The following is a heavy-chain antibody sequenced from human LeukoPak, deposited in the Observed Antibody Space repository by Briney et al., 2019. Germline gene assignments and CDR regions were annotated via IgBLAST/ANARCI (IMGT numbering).Heavy chain of an antibody. V-gene: IGHV3-7*01. CDR1: GFTFSNYW. Sequence: GGSLRLSCVGSGFTFSNYWINWVRQAPGKGLEWVGNINEDGSRKNYADSVKGRFTISRDNSKNSLYLQMGSLRAEDMAVYYCAREYYGGYVDYWGQGTLVTVSS. CDR2: INEDGSRK. D-gene: IGHD3-10*01. CDR3: AREYYGGYVDY. J-gene: IGHJ4*02.